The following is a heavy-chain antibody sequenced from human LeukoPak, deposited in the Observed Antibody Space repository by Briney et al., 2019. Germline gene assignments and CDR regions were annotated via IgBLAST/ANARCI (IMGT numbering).Heavy chain of an antibody. CDR1: GFTFSSYA. V-gene: IGHV3-48*02. CDR3: ARWWNAFDI. J-gene: IGHJ3*02. D-gene: IGHD2-15*01. Sequence: GGSPRLSCAASGFTFSSYAMNWVRQAPGKGLEWVSYIGSSSSTIYYADSVKSRFTISRDNAKYSLYLQMNSLRDEDTAVYYCARWWNAFDIWGQGTMVTVSS. CDR2: IGSSSSTI.